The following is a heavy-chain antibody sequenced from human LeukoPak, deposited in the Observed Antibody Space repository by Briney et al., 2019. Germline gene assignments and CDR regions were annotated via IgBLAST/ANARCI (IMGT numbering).Heavy chain of an antibody. CDR2: INYSGTT. D-gene: IGHD2-15*01. Sequence: SQTLSLTCTVSGDSISSGDYYWSWARQHPGKGLEWIGYINYSGTTYYNPSLTSRVTISVGTSKNQFSLKLSSVTAADTAVYYCARTYCRGGTCYSWDYWGQGTLVTVSS. CDR1: GDSISSGDYY. V-gene: IGHV4-31*03. J-gene: IGHJ4*02. CDR3: ARTYCRGGTCYSWDY.